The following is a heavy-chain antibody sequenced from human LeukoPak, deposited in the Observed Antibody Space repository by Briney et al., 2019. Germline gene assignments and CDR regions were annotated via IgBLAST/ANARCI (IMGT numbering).Heavy chain of an antibody. CDR3: ASLDRRNSGYDFEEDY. CDR1: GGSISSSSYY. J-gene: IGHJ4*02. CDR2: IYYSGST. V-gene: IGHV4-39*01. Sequence: SETLSLTCTVSGGSISSSSYYWGWIRQPPGKGLEWIGSIYYSGSTYYNPSLKSRVTISVDTSKNQFSLKLSSVTAADTAVYYCASLDRRNSGYDFEEDYWGQGTLVTVPS. D-gene: IGHD5-12*01.